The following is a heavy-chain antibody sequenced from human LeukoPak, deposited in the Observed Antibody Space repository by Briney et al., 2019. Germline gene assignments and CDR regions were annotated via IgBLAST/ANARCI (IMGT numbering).Heavy chain of an antibody. CDR2: INPHSGGT. V-gene: IGHV1-2*02. CDR1: GYTFTAYY. D-gene: IGHD2-2*01. CDR3: AREIPCSSSSCLDY. Sequence: GASVKVSCKASGYTFTAYYMHWVRQAPGQGLEWMGWINPHSGGTNFAQKFQGRVTMTRDTSITTAHMELSRLTSGDTAMYYCAREIPCSSSSCLDYWGQGTLVTVSS. J-gene: IGHJ4*02.